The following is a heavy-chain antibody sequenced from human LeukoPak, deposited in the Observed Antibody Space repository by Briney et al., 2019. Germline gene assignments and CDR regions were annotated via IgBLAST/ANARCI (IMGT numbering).Heavy chain of an antibody. Sequence: ASVKVSCKGSVYTFTNYDINWVRQATGQGLEWMGWMNPNSGNTGYAQKFQGRVTMTRNTSISTAYMELSSLISEDTALYYCARDIAGATKGGWFDTWGQGTPVTVSS. V-gene: IGHV1-8*01. CDR2: MNPNSGNT. D-gene: IGHD1-26*01. CDR1: VYTFTNYD. J-gene: IGHJ5*02. CDR3: ARDIAGATKGGWFDT.